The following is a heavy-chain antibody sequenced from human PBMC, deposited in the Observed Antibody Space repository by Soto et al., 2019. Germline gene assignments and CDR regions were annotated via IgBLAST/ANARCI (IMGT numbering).Heavy chain of an antibody. Sequence: GGSLRLSCAASGFTFSRDGMSWVRQAPGKGLEWVSLIRDNGGSTYYADSVKGRFTISRDNTKNTLFLQMNSLRPEDTAVYYCAKEPATTTAFDYWGQGALVTVSS. V-gene: IGHV3-23*01. D-gene: IGHD4-17*01. CDR2: IRDNGGST. CDR3: AKEPATTTAFDY. CDR1: GFTFSRDG. J-gene: IGHJ4*02.